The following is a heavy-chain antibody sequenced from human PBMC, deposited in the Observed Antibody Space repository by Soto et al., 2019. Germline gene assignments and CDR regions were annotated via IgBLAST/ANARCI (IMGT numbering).Heavy chain of an antibody. CDR1: GFTFNTHW. CDR3: ARGGAMPVDD. D-gene: IGHD2-2*01. Sequence: GVSLSLPSTASGFTFNTHWMHWVRQAPGKGMVWVSRIYFDGITTNYADSVKGRLTVSRDNAKNTVYLHVNTLRDEDTAVDYCARGGAMPVDDWGQRTPFTVSS. V-gene: IGHV3-74*01. CDR2: IYFDGITT. J-gene: IGHJ4*02.